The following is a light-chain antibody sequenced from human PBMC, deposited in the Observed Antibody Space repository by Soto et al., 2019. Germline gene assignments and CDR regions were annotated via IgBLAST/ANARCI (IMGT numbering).Light chain of an antibody. V-gene: IGKV3-11*01. CDR2: GAS. J-gene: IGKJ1*01. CDR1: QSVSGN. CDR3: QQRSNWWT. Sequence: EIVMTQSPATLSVSPGERATLSCRASQSVSGNLAWYQQKPGQAPRLLIYGASNRATGIPARFSGSGSGTDFTLTISSLEPEDFAVYYCQQRSNWWTFGQGTQGGYQ.